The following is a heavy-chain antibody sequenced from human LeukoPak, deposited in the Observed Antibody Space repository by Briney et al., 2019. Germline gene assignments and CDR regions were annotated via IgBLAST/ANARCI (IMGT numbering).Heavy chain of an antibody. Sequence: TGGSLRLSCAASGLTFSSYAMSWVRQAPGKGLEWVSAISGSGGITYYADSVKGRFTISRDNSKNTLYLQMNGLRPEDTAVYYCAKGPPNVVVPAAMVGYDWFDPWGQGTLVTVSS. CDR3: AKGPPNVVVPAAMVGYDWFDP. J-gene: IGHJ5*02. CDR1: GLTFSSYA. D-gene: IGHD2-2*01. CDR2: ISGSGGIT. V-gene: IGHV3-23*01.